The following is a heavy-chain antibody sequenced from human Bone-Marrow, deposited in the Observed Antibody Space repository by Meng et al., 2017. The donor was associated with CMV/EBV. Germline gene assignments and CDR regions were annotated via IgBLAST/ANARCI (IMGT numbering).Heavy chain of an antibody. Sequence: SETLSLTCTVSGGSISSGGYYWSWIRQHPGKGLEWIGYIYYSGSTYYNPSLKSRVTISVDTSKNPFSLKLSSVTAADTAVYYCARKEMATIAPTSLFDYWGQGTLVTVSS. CDR1: GGSISSGGYY. V-gene: IGHV4-31*03. D-gene: IGHD5-24*01. CDR3: ARKEMATIAPTSLFDY. CDR2: IYYSGST. J-gene: IGHJ4*02.